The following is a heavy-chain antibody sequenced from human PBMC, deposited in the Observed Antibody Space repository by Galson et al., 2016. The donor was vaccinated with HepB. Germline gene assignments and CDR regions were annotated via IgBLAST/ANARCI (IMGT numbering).Heavy chain of an antibody. J-gene: IGHJ6*02. CDR1: GGSLSGYY. CDR2: INHSGST. CDR3: ARGGGPRGGVLHRVFAIRRYYYAMDV. V-gene: IGHV4-34*01. D-gene: IGHD2-8*01. Sequence: SETLSLTCAVYGGSLSGYYWTWIRQPPGKGLEWIGEINHSGSTTYNPSLKSRVSISVDTSNNQVSLNLTSVTAADTAVYYCARGGGPRGGVLHRVFAIRRYYYAMDVWGQGTTVTVSS.